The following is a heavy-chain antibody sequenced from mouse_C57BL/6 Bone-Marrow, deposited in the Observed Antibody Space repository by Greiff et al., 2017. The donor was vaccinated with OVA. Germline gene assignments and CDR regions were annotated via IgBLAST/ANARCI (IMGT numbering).Heavy chain of an antibody. J-gene: IGHJ3*01. Sequence: VQLQQSGAELARPGASVKLSCKASGYTFTSYGISWVKQRTGQGLEWIGEIYPRSGNTYYNEKFKGKATLTADKSSSTAYMELRSLTSEDSAVYFCARGTERFAYWGQGTLVTVSA. CDR2: IYPRSGNT. CDR1: GYTFTSYG. CDR3: ARGTERFAY. V-gene: IGHV1-81*01.